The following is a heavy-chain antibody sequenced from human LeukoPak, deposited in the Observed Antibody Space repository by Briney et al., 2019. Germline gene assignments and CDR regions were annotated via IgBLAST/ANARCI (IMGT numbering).Heavy chain of an antibody. Sequence: GESLKISCKGSGYSFTSYWIGCVRQMPGKGLEWMGILYPGDSDTRYSPSFQGQVTISADKSISTAYLQWSSLKASDTAMYYCARQHYDFWSGSPRAFDIWGQGTMVTVSS. D-gene: IGHD3-3*01. V-gene: IGHV5-51*01. CDR3: ARQHYDFWSGSPRAFDI. CDR2: LYPGDSDT. J-gene: IGHJ3*02. CDR1: GYSFTSYW.